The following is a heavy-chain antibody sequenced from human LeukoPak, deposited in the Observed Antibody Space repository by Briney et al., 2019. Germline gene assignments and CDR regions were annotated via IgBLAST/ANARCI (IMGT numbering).Heavy chain of an antibody. J-gene: IGHJ5*02. CDR1: GYTFTDYY. CDR3: ATDPADALSGEFDP. V-gene: IGHV1-69-2*01. Sequence: GATVKISCKVSGYTFTDYYMHWVQQAPGKGLEWMGLVDPEDGETIYAEKFQGRVTITADTSTDTAYMELSSLRSEDTAVYYCATDPADALSGEFDPWGQGTLVTVSS. CDR2: VDPEDGET. D-gene: IGHD2-2*01.